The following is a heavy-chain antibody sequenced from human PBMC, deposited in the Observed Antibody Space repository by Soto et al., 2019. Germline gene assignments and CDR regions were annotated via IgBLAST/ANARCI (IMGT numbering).Heavy chain of an antibody. J-gene: IGHJ4*02. CDR1: GVSFSTYY. CDR2: IYYSGSS. CDR3: ARDQGGPFDY. V-gene: IGHV4-59*01. Sequence: SETLSLTFTVSGVSFSTYYWSWIRQAPGKGLEWIGYIYYSGSSKYNPSLKSRVTMSVDTSKNQLSLKLSSVTAADTAVYYCARDQGGPFDYWGQGTLVTVSS. D-gene: IGHD2-15*01.